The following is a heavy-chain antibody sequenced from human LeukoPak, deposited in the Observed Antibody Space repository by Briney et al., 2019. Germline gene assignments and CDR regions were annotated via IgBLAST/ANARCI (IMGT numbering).Heavy chain of an antibody. Sequence: ASVKVSCKASGGTFSSYTISWVRQAPGQGLEWMGRIIPILGIANYAQKSQGRVTITADKSTSTAYMELSSLRSEDTAVYYCARGYVGGNSRDAFDIWGQGTMVTVSS. CDR3: ARGYVGGNSRDAFDI. V-gene: IGHV1-69*02. CDR1: GGTFSSYT. D-gene: IGHD4-23*01. J-gene: IGHJ3*02. CDR2: IIPILGIA.